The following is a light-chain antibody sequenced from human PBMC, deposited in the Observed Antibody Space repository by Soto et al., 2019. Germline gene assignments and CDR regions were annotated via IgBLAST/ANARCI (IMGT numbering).Light chain of an antibody. CDR2: YMS. CDR3: HQRQSWPRT. Sequence: EIMLTQSPATLSSSPGETATLSCRASQYVGTRLAWYQHKPGQAPRLLIYYMSKRATGIPARFSGSGSGTDFTLTISNLAPEDFGVYYCHQRQSWPRTFGQGTKVEIK. J-gene: IGKJ1*01. CDR1: QYVGTR. V-gene: IGKV3-11*01.